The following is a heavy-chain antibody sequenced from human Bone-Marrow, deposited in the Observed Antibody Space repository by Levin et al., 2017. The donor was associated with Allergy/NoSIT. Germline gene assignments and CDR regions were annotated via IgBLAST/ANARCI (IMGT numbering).Heavy chain of an antibody. V-gene: IGHV3-53*01. CDR3: ARVVGGYDYYYYYYMDV. J-gene: IGHJ6*03. Sequence: GESLKISCAASGFTVSSNYMSWVRQAPGKGLEWVSVIYSGGSTYYADSVKGRFTISRDNSKNTLYLQMNSLRAEDTAVYYCARVVGGYDYYYYYYMDVWGKGTTVTVSS. D-gene: IGHD5-12*01. CDR2: IYSGGST. CDR1: GFTVSSNY.